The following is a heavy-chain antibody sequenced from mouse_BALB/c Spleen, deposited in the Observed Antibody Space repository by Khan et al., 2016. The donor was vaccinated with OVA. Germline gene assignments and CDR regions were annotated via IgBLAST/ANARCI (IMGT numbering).Heavy chain of an antibody. CDR2: INTYTGEP. Sequence: QIQLVQSGPELKKPGETVKISCKASGYTFTNYGMNWVKQSPGKALKWMGWINTYTGEPTYADDFKGRFAFSLETSATTAYLQLNNLTNEDTATYCGARPPYFAYTLDYWGQGTSVTVSS. V-gene: IGHV9-3-1*01. CDR1: GYTFTNYG. CDR3: ARPPYFAYTLDY. J-gene: IGHJ4*01. D-gene: IGHD2-10*01.